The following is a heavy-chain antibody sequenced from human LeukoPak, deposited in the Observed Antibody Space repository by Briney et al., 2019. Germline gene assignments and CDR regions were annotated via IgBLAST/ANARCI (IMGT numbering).Heavy chain of an antibody. CDR2: IHHSGST. V-gene: IGHV4-38-2*01. CDR3: ARRKYDFWSGYGAFDI. CDR1: GYSISSGYY. D-gene: IGHD3-3*01. Sequence: PSETLSLTCAVSGYSISSGYYWGWIRQPPGKGLAWIGIIHHSGSTYYNPSLKGRVTISVETSKNQFSLKLSSVTAADTAVYYCARRKYDFWSGYGAFDIWGQGTMVTVS. J-gene: IGHJ3*02.